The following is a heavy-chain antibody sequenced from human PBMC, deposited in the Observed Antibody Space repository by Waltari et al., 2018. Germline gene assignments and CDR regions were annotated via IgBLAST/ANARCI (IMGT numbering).Heavy chain of an antibody. CDR1: GFTFSSYG. CDR2: ISYDGSNK. V-gene: IGHV3-30*18. D-gene: IGHD1-20*01. J-gene: IGHJ4*02. Sequence: QVQLVESGGGVVQPGRSLRLSCAASGFTFSSYGMHWVRQAPGTGLEWVAVISYDGSNKYYADSVKGRFTISRDNSKNTLYLQMNSLRAEDTAVYYCAKGITGTTLGYFYYWGQGTLVTVSS. CDR3: AKGITGTTLGYFYY.